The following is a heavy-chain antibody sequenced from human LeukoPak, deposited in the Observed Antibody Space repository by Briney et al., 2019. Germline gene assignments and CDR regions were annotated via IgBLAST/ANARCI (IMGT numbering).Heavy chain of an antibody. D-gene: IGHD3-9*01. CDR2: ISGSSGST. Sequence: PGGSLRLSCEASGFTFTSNTMSWVRQAPGKGLEWVSVISGSSGSTYYADSVKGRFTISRDNSKNTLYLQMNSLRVEDTAVYYCAKRRTNYDILTGDFDYWGQGTLVTVSS. V-gene: IGHV3-23*01. CDR3: AKRRTNYDILTGDFDY. CDR1: GFTFTSNT. J-gene: IGHJ4*02.